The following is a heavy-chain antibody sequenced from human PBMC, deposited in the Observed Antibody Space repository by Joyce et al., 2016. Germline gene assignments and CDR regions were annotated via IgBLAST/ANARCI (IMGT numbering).Heavy chain of an antibody. J-gene: IGHJ6*02. V-gene: IGHV3-21*01. Sequence: QLVESGGGLVKPGGSLRISCEVSGLTFSSSSMSWFSLVQGKGLEWVAAISGSSYYIFHADSVRGRFTVSRDNAKKTLYLQMNSLRVEDTAVYYCARGGIDYSYGMDVWGQGTTVTVSS. CDR1: GLTFSSSS. CDR3: ARGGIDYSYGMDV. CDR2: ISGSSYYI.